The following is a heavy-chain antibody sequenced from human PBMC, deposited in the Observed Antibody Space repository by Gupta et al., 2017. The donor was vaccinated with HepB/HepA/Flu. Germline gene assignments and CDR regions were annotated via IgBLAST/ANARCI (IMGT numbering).Heavy chain of an antibody. J-gene: IGHJ3*02. CDR1: GFTFSSCI. CDR3: ARRMTGPGRAFDI. CDR2: ISSGSSPI. Sequence: EVQLVAAGGGLVQPGGSLRLPCAASGFTFSSCILIWVRQAPGKGLEWVSYISSGSSPIYYADSAKGRFTISRDNAKNSLYLQMNSLRDEDTAMYYCARRMTGPGRAFDIWGQGTMVTVSS. V-gene: IGHV3-48*02. D-gene: IGHD1-26*01.